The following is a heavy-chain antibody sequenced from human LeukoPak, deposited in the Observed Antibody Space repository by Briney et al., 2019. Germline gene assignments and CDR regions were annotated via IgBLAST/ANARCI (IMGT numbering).Heavy chain of an antibody. CDR2: ISYDGSNK. CDR1: GFTFSNYG. V-gene: IGHV3-30*18. CDR3: AKDCGGDCYPY. Sequence: GGSLRLSCVGSGFTFSNYGMHWVRQAPGKGLEWVAVISYDGSNKYYADSVKGRFTVSRDNSKNTPYLQMNSLRAEDTAVYYCAKDCGGDCYPYWGQGTLVTVSS. J-gene: IGHJ4*02. D-gene: IGHD2-21*02.